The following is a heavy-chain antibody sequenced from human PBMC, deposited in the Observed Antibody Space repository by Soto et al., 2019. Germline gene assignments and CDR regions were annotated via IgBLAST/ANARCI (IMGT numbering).Heavy chain of an antibody. V-gene: IGHV1-3*01. Sequence: QVQLVQSGAEVKKPGASVKVSCKASGYTFTSYAMHWVRQAPGQRLEWMGWINAGNGNTKYSQKFQGRVTITRDTSACTAHMELGSLSSEDTAGYYCARDPGYSYGYNWGQGTLVTVSS. D-gene: IGHD5-18*01. J-gene: IGHJ4*02. CDR3: ARDPGYSYGYN. CDR1: GYTFTSYA. CDR2: INAGNGNT.